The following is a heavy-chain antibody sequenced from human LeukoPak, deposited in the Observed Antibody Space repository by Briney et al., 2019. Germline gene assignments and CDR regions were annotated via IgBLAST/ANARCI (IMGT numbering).Heavy chain of an antibody. Sequence: SQTLSLTCTVSGGSLSSGSYYWSWIRQPAGKGLEWLGIIYYSGSTYSNPSLRSRVTISVDTSKNQFSLKLSSVTAADTAVYYCASFYCSGGSCYQYYYYYYMDVWGKGTTVTSSS. D-gene: IGHD2-15*01. J-gene: IGHJ6*03. CDR1: GGSLSSGSYY. V-gene: IGHV4-30-2*03. CDR3: ASFYCSGGSCYQYYYYYYMDV. CDR2: IYYSGST.